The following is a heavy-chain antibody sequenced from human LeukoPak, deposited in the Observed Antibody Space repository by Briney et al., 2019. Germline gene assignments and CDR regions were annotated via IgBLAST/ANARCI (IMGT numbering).Heavy chain of an antibody. CDR2: IKQDGSDK. V-gene: IGHV3-7*01. D-gene: IGHD3-9*01. J-gene: IGHJ4*02. CDR1: GFPFSSYW. CDR3: ASLTGATGFDY. Sequence: GGSLRLSCVASGFPFSSYWMSWVRQAPGKGLEWVANIKQDGSDKYYVDSVKGRFTISRDNAKNSLYLQLNSLRAADTAVYYCASLTGATGFDYWGQGTLVTVSS.